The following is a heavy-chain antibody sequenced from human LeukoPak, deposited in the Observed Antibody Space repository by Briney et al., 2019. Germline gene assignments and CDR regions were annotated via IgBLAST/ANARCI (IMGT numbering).Heavy chain of an antibody. D-gene: IGHD3-16*02. CDR1: GFTFSTYW. J-gene: IGHJ4*02. CDR3: ARVDVWGSFRSHY. CDR2: IDSDGSET. Sequence: PGGSLRLSCAASGFTFSTYWMHWVRQAPGKGLMWVSRIDSDGSETSYADSVKGRFTISRDNAKNTLYLQMNSLRVEDTAVYYCARVDVWGSFRSHYWGQGTLVTVSS. V-gene: IGHV3-74*01.